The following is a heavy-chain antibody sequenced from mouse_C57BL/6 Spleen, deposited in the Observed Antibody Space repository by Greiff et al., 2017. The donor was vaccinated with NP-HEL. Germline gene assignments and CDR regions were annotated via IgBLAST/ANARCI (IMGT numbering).Heavy chain of an antibody. Sequence: VKLVESGAELARPGASVKLSCKASGYTFTSYGISWVKQRTGQGLEWIGEIYPRSGNTYYNEKFKGKATLTADKSSSTAYMELRSLTSEDSAVYFCARSHDGYYEGYWGQGTTLTVSS. CDR3: ARSHDGYYEGY. CDR1: GYTFTSYG. J-gene: IGHJ2*01. V-gene: IGHV1-81*01. CDR2: IYPRSGNT. D-gene: IGHD2-3*01.